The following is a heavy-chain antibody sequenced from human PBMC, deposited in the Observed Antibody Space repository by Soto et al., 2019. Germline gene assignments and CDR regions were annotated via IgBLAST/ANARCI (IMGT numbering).Heavy chain of an antibody. CDR3: ARVDSCDYYGGRWFDP. CDR2: ISPYNGNT. V-gene: IGHV1-18*01. D-gene: IGHD3-22*01. Sequence: QVQLVQSGAEVKKPGASVKVSCKTSGYTFTDYGISWVRQAPGQGLEWMGWISPYNGNTNYAQKLQGRVTMTTDTSASTAQVELRSLRSDDTAGYYCARVDSCDYYGGRWFDPWGQGTLVTVSS. CDR1: GYTFTDYG. J-gene: IGHJ5*02.